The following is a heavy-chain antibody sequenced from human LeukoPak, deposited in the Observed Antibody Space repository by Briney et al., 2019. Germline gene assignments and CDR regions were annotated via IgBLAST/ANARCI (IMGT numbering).Heavy chain of an antibody. CDR1: GFTFSDYS. J-gene: IGHJ6*02. CDR2: IYSGGST. D-gene: IGHD2-2*01. CDR3: AREVRDIVVVPAATTYYYYYGMDV. Sequence: GGSLRLSCAASGFTFSDYSMNWVRQAPGKGLEWVSVIYSGGSTYYADSVKGRFTISRDNSKNTLYLQMNSLRAEDTAVYYCAREVRDIVVVPAATTYYYYYGMDVWGQGTTVTVSS. V-gene: IGHV3-53*01.